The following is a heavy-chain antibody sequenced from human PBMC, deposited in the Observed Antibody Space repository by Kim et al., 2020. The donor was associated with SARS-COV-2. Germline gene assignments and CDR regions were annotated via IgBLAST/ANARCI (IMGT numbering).Heavy chain of an antibody. J-gene: IGHJ5*02. D-gene: IGHD2-2*01. CDR1: GYTFTSYY. Sequence: ASVKVSCKASGYTFTSYYMHWVRQAPGQGLEWMGIINPSGGSTSYAQKFQGRVTMTRDTSTSTVYMELSSLRSEDTAVYYCARDSSPKYPIKYNWFDPWGQGTLVTVSS. CDR2: INPSGGST. V-gene: IGHV1-46*01. CDR3: ARDSSPKYPIKYNWFDP.